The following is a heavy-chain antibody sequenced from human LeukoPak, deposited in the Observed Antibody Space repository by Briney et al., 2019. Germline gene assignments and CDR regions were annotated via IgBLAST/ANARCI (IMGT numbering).Heavy chain of an antibody. CDR3: AKGEGDY. D-gene: IGHD2-21*01. Sequence: SETLSLTCTVSGDSISSYYWSWIRQPPGKGLEWIGYIYDSGNTNYNPSLKSRVTISVDTSKNQFSLKVRSVTAADTAVYYCAKGEGDYWGQGTLVTVSS. J-gene: IGHJ4*02. CDR1: GDSISSYY. V-gene: IGHV4-59*01. CDR2: IYDSGNT.